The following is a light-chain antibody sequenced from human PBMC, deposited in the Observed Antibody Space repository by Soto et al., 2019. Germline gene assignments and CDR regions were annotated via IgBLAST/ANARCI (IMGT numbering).Light chain of an antibody. Sequence: ETVMTQSPATLSVSPGEGATLSCRATESINQNLAWYQQKPGQAPRLLIHGASYRATGIPDRFSGRGSGTEFTLAISRLQSEDFAVYYCQQYGSSTGTFGQGTKVEIK. J-gene: IGKJ1*01. V-gene: IGKV3-15*01. CDR2: GAS. CDR1: ESINQN. CDR3: QQYGSSTGT.